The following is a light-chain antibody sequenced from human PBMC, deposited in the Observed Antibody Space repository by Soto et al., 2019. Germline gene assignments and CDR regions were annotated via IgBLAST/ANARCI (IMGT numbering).Light chain of an antibody. Sequence: DIQLTQSPSFLSASVGDRVTITCRASQGISSYLAWYQQKPGKAPKLLIYAASTLQSGVPPRFSGSGSGTEFTLTISSLQPEDFATYYCQQLNSYRYTFGQGTKLEIK. CDR1: QGISSY. V-gene: IGKV1-9*01. CDR2: AAS. J-gene: IGKJ2*01. CDR3: QQLNSYRYT.